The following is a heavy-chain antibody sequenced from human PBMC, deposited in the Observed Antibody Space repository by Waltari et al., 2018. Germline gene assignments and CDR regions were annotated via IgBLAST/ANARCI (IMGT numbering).Heavy chain of an antibody. J-gene: IGHJ4*02. Sequence: QVLLVQSGAELKNPGASVKVACKAYGYFFTNYYLHWVRQAPGQGPEWMGWVNPDTGNANYAPNFRGRVTMTWDTTINTAFMDLSGLKSADTAVYYCARDRTTMAARPGDYWGQGTLVTVSS. CDR3: ARDRTTMAARPGDY. D-gene: IGHD6-6*01. CDR1: GYFFTNYY. CDR2: VNPDTGNA. V-gene: IGHV1-2*02.